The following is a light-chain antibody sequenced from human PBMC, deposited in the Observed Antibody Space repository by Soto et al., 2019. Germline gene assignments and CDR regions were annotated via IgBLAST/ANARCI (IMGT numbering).Light chain of an antibody. J-gene: IGKJ3*01. CDR2: AAS. Sequence: DIQMTQSPSSLSASVGDRVTITCRSRQSISSYLNWYQQKPGKAPKLLIYAASSLQSGVPSRFSGSGSGTDFTLTICSLQPEDFATYYCQQSYSTPVTFGPGTKVDIK. CDR1: QSISSY. CDR3: QQSYSTPVT. V-gene: IGKV1-39*01.